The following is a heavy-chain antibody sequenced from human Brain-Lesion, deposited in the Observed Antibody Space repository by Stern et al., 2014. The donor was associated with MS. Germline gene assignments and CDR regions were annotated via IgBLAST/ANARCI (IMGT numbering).Heavy chain of an antibody. V-gene: IGHV4-61*02. CDR1: GASISSGTSY. J-gene: IGHJ4*02. Sequence: VQLVESGPGLVKPSQTLSLTCTVSGASISSGTSYWSWIRPPAGGGLEGIGRLHARGATYYNPSLKSRVTISGDTSKNQFSLNLNSVTAADTAVYYCARGHWELLGNNYFDSWGQGTLVTVSS. D-gene: IGHD1-26*01. CDR3: ARGHWELLGNNYFDS. CDR2: LHARGAT.